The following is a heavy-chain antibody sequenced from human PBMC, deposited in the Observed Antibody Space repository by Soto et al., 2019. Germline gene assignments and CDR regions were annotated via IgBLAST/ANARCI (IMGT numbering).Heavy chain of an antibody. J-gene: IGHJ4*02. Sequence: SETLSLTCTVSGGSISSGGYYWSWIRQHPGKGLEWIGYIYYSGSTYYNPSLKSRVTISVDTSKNQFSLKLSSVTAADTAVYYCARGGLAAAGLLCCWGQGTLVTVSS. CDR1: GGSISSGGYY. CDR2: IYYSGST. V-gene: IGHV4-31*03. D-gene: IGHD6-13*01. CDR3: ARGGLAAAGLLCC.